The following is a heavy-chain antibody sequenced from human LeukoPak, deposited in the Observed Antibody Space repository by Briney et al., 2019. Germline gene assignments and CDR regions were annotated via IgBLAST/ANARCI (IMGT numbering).Heavy chain of an antibody. D-gene: IGHD3-22*01. J-gene: IGHJ4*02. CDR1: GGSISSYY. CDR2: IYTSGST. CDR3: SCDDSSGYCYGPVDY. Sequence: SETLSLTCTVSGGSISSYYWSWIRQPAGKGLERIGRIYTSGSTNYNPSLKSRVTISVDTSKNQFSLKLSSVTAADTAVYYCSCDDSSGYCYGPVDYWGQGTLVTVSS. V-gene: IGHV4-4*07.